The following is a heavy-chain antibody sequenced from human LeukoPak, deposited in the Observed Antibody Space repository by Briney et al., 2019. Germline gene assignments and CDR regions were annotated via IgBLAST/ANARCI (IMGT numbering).Heavy chain of an antibody. CDR3: ASPSPYYRDAFDI. CDR2: IYPGDSAT. Sequence: GPPRKISGKGSGSRFTSYWIGWWRRMPGKGLEGMGTIYPGDSATRYSPSLQGQVAISAEKSISTAYLQWSSLKASATAMYYCASPSPYYRDAFDIWGQGTMVTVSS. D-gene: IGHD3-10*01. V-gene: IGHV5-51*01. CDR1: GSRFTSYW. J-gene: IGHJ3*02.